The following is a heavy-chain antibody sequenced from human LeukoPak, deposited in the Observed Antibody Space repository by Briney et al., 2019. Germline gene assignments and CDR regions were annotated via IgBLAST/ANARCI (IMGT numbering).Heavy chain of an antibody. CDR1: GGSISSGSYY. D-gene: IGHD2-15*01. V-gene: IGHV4-61*02. CDR2: IHTSGST. J-gene: IGHJ5*02. Sequence: PSQTLSLTCTVSGGSISSGSYYWSWIRQPAGTGLEWIGRIHTSGSTNYNPSLTSRVTISVDTSKNQFSLKLSSVTAADTAVYYCARGGLAVVAANWFDPWGQGTLVTVSS. CDR3: ARGGLAVVAANWFDP.